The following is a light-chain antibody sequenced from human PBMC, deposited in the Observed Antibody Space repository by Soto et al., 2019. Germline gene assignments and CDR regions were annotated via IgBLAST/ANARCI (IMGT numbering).Light chain of an antibody. Sequence: QSALTQPASVSGSPGQSITISCTGTSSDVGSYNLVSWYQQHPGKAPKLMLYEVSKRPSGVSTRFSGSKSGNTASLTISGLQAEDEADYYCCSYAGSSPVFGGGTQLTVL. J-gene: IGLJ2*01. CDR3: CSYAGSSPV. CDR2: EVS. V-gene: IGLV2-23*02. CDR1: SSDVGSYNL.